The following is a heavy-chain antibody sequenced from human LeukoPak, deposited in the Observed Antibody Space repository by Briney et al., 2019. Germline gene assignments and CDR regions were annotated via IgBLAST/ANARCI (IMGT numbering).Heavy chain of an antibody. J-gene: IGHJ3*01. CDR2: ISSSSSTI. CDR3: VRKGNAFDF. CDR1: GFTFSSYS. Sequence: GGSLRLSCAASGFTFSSYSMNWVRQAPRKGLEWVSYISSSSSTIYYADSVKGRFTISRDDAKSSLYLQMNSLRVEDTAIYYCVRKGNAFDFWGQGTMVTVSS. V-gene: IGHV3-48*04. D-gene: IGHD3-10*01.